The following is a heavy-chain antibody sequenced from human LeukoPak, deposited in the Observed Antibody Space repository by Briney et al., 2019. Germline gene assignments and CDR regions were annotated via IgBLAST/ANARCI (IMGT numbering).Heavy chain of an antibody. J-gene: IGHJ4*02. V-gene: IGHV4-30-4*08. Sequence: PSETLSLTCTVSGGSISSGDYYWSWIRQPPGKGLEWIGYIYYSGSTYYNPSLKSRVTISVDTSKNQFSLKLSSVTAADTAVYYCAREGWAAAGTGFFDYWGQGTLVTVSS. CDR1: GGSISSGDYY. CDR3: AREGWAAAGTGFFDY. CDR2: IYYSGST. D-gene: IGHD6-13*01.